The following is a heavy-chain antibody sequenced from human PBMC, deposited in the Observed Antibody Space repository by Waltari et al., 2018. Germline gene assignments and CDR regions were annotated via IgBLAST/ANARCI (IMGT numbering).Heavy chain of an antibody. Sequence: QVQLQESGPGLVKPSQTLSLTCTVSGCSISSGSYYWSWIRQPAGKGLEWIGRIYTSGSTNYNPSLKSRVTISVDTSKNQFSLKLSSVTAADTAVYYCARYHRDYGGYFDYWGQGTLVTVSS. CDR3: ARYHRDYGGYFDY. CDR1: GCSISSGSYY. V-gene: IGHV4-61*02. J-gene: IGHJ4*02. D-gene: IGHD4-17*01. CDR2: IYTSGST.